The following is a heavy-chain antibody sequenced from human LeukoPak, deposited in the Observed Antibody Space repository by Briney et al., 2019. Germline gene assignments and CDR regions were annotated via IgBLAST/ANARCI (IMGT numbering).Heavy chain of an antibody. D-gene: IGHD2-2*01. J-gene: IGHJ6*03. CDR3: ARGPSDQYYYYYYMDV. CDR2: IHYSGST. CDR1: GGAIRDYY. V-gene: IGHV4-59*01. Sequence: SETLSLTGTVSGGAIRDYYWSWLRQPPGKELEWIGYIHYSGSTNYSPSLIGRVTISADSSKKQFSLKLTSVTAADTAVYYCARGPSDQYYYYYYMDVWGKGTTVTVSS.